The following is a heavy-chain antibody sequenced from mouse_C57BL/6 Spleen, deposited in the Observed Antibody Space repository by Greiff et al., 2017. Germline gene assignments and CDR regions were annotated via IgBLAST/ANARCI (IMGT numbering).Heavy chain of an antibody. J-gene: IGHJ4*01. CDR3: ARDYGGPYYAMDY. CDR2: ISSGSSTI. CDR1: GFTFSDYG. Sequence: EVKLVESGGGLVKPGGSLKLSCAASGFTFSDYGMHWVRQAPEKGLEWVAYISSGSSTIYYADTVKGRFTISRDNAKNTLFLQMTSLRSEDTAMYYCARDYGGPYYAMDYWGQGTSVTVSS. V-gene: IGHV5-17*01. D-gene: IGHD2-4*01.